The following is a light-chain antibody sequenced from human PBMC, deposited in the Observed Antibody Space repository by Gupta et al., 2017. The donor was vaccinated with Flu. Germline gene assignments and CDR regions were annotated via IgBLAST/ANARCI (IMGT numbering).Light chain of an antibody. Sequence: DTVILTCRASQAISNWLAWYQQTPGKAPKLLVYGASSLQSGVPSRFSGSGYGTDLTLTISSLQPEDFATYYCQQAYTFPPLTFGGGTKVEIK. CDR2: GAS. J-gene: IGKJ4*01. V-gene: IGKV1-12*01. CDR1: QAISNW. CDR3: QQAYTFPPLT.